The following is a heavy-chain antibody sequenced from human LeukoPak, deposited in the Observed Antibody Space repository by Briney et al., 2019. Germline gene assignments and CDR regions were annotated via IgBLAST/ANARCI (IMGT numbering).Heavy chain of an antibody. CDR1: GYSFTSYW. D-gene: IGHD6-13*01. J-gene: IGHJ5*02. CDR2: IYPGDSDT. CDR3: ARTGIAAAGLNWLDP. Sequence: GESLKISCKGSGYSFTSYWIGWVRQMPGKGLEWMGIIYPGDSDTRYSPSFQGQVTISADKSISTAYLQWSSLKASDTAMYYCARTGIAAAGLNWLDPWGQGTLVTVSS. V-gene: IGHV5-51*01.